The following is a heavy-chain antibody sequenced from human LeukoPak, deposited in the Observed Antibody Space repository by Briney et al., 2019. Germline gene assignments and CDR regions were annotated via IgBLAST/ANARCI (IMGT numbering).Heavy chain of an antibody. CDR1: GFTVSSNY. V-gene: IGHV3-66*01. CDR2: IYSGGST. D-gene: IGHD3-22*01. Sequence: GGPLRLPCAASGFTVSSNYMSWVRQAPGKGLEWVSVIYSGGSTYYADSVKGRFTISRDNSKNTLYLQVNSLRAEDTAVYYCAREVPYGYYYDSSWYFDLWGRGTLVTVSS. CDR3: AREVPYGYYYDSSWYFDL. J-gene: IGHJ2*01.